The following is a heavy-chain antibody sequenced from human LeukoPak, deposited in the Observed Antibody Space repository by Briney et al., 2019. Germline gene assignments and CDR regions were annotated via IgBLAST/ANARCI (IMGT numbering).Heavy chain of an antibody. D-gene: IGHD4-23*01. V-gene: IGHV1-69*05. Sequence: GASVKVSCKASGGTFSSYAIGWVRQAPGQGLEWMGGIIPIFGTANYAQKFQGRVTITTDESTSTAYMELSSLRSEDTAVYYCARDELLAVSSNFDLWGRGTLVTVSS. J-gene: IGHJ2*01. CDR2: IIPIFGTA. CDR3: ARDELLAVSSNFDL. CDR1: GGTFSSYA.